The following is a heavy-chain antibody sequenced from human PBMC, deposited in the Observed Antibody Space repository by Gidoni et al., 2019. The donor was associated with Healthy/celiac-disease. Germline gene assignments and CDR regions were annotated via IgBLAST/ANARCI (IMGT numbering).Heavy chain of an antibody. CDR1: GGTFSSYA. J-gene: IGHJ4*02. D-gene: IGHD1-26*01. CDR3: ERDSGGYDKGVLDY. Sequence: QFQLVQSGAEVKKPGSSVKVSCKASGGTFSSYAISWVRQAPGPGLEWMGGIIPIFGKENYAQKFQGRVTITADESTSTAYMELSSLRSEDTAVYYGERDSGGYDKGVLDYWGQGTLVTVSS. CDR2: IIPIFGKE. V-gene: IGHV1-69*01.